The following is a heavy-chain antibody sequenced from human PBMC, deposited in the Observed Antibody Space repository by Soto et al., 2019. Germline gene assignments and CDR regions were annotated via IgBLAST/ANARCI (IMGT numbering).Heavy chain of an antibody. D-gene: IGHD2-2*01. V-gene: IGHV1-18*01. CDR3: AGGVVVQAAMEDYYGMDV. Sequence: ASVKVSCKASGYTFTSYGISWVRQAPGQGLERMGWISAYNGNKNFAQKFQGRVTLTTDTSTSTAYLELRSLRSDDAAVYYCAGGVVVQAAMEDYYGMDVWGQGTTVTVSS. CDR1: GYTFTSYG. CDR2: ISAYNGNK. J-gene: IGHJ6*02.